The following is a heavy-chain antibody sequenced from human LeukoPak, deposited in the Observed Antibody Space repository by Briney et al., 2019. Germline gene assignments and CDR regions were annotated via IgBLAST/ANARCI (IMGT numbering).Heavy chain of an antibody. Sequence: GGSLRLSCVGSGFIFSSYRMNWVRQAPGKGLEWISYISSSSTTIYYADSVKGRFTISRDDAKNSLYLQINSLRAEDTAVYYCAREFGSWGQGTLVTVSS. CDR3: AREFGS. J-gene: IGHJ4*02. CDR1: GFIFSSYR. V-gene: IGHV3-48*01. CDR2: ISSSSTTI.